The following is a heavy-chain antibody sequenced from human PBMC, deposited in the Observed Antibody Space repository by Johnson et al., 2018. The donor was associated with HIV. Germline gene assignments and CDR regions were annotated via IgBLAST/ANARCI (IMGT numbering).Heavy chain of an antibody. CDR3: AKDFRSFRLRSDAFDI. J-gene: IGHJ3*02. V-gene: IGHV3-30*18. CDR1: GFTFSENG. Sequence: QVQLVESGGGVVQPGRSLRLSCAASGFTFSENGMHWVRQAPGKGLEWVAVISYDESNKYYADSVKGRFTISRDTSKNTLYLLMKSLRTEDTAMYYCAKDFRSFRLRSDAFDIWGQGTMVTVSS. CDR2: ISYDESNK. D-gene: IGHD3-10*01.